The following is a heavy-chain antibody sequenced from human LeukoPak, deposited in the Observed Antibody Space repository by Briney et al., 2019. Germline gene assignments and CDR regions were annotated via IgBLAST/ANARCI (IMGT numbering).Heavy chain of an antibody. CDR2: ISAYNGNT. Sequence: VASVKVSCKASGYTFTSYGISWVRQAPGQGLEWMGWISAYNGNTNYAQKLQGRVTMTTDTSTSTAYMELRSLRSDDTAVYYCARDPSVRLRYFDWLSPTALRKYYFDYWGQGTLVTVSS. D-gene: IGHD3-9*01. CDR3: ARDPSVRLRYFDWLSPTALRKYYFDY. V-gene: IGHV1-18*01. CDR1: GYTFTSYG. J-gene: IGHJ4*02.